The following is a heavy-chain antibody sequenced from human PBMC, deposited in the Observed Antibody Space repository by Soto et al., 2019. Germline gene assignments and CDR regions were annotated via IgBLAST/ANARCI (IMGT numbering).Heavy chain of an antibody. CDR3: ASSAYCGGDCYSHVNLSY. Sequence: QVQLVESGGGVVQPGRSLRLSCAASGFTFSSYGMHWVRQAPGKGLEWVAVIWYDGSNKYYADSVKGRFTISRDNSKNTLYLQRNGLRADDTDVYYCASSAYCGGDCYSHVNLSYWGQGTLVTVSS. J-gene: IGHJ4*02. CDR1: GFTFSSYG. V-gene: IGHV3-33*01. D-gene: IGHD2-21*02. CDR2: IWYDGSNK.